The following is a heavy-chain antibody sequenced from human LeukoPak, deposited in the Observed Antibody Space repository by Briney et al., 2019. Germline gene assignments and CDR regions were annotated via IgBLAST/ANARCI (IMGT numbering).Heavy chain of an antibody. D-gene: IGHD2-21*02. CDR3: ARDGWVVTV. CDR2: IYYSGST. CDR1: GGSISSSSYY. J-gene: IGHJ4*02. Sequence: SETRSLTCTVSGGSISSSSYYWGWIRQPPGKGLEWIGSIYYSGSTYYNPSLKSRVTMSVDTSKNQFSLKLSSVTAADTAVYYCARDGWVVTVWGQGTLVTVSS. V-gene: IGHV4-39*07.